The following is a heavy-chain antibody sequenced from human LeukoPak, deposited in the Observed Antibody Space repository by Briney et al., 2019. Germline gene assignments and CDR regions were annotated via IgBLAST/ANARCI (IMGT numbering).Heavy chain of an antibody. V-gene: IGHV3-53*01. J-gene: IGHJ3*01. CDR2: IYSGGST. Sequence: QSGGSLRLSCAASGFTVSSNYMNWVRQAPGKGLEWVSVIYSGGSTYYADSVKGRYTISRDNSKNTVYLQMSSLRVEDTAVYYCARGLFLSGYLDAFDLWGQGTVVTVSS. CDR3: ARGLFLSGYLDAFDL. D-gene: IGHD3-22*01. CDR1: GFTVSSNY.